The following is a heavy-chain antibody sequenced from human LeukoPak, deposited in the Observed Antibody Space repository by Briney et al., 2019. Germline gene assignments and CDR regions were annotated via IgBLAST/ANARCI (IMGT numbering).Heavy chain of an antibody. CDR3: ARPAANYCSGGSCYFDY. CDR2: ISSSSSYI. D-gene: IGHD2-15*01. V-gene: IGHV3-21*01. Sequence: PGGFLRLSCAASGFAFSSYSMNWVRQAPGKGLEWVSSISSSSSYIYYADSVKGRFTISRDNAKNSLYLQMNSLRAEDTAVYYCARPAANYCSGGSCYFDYWGQGTLVTVSS. J-gene: IGHJ4*02. CDR1: GFAFSSYS.